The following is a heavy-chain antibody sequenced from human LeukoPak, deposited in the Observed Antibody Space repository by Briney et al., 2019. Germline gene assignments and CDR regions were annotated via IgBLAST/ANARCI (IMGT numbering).Heavy chain of an antibody. V-gene: IGHV4-59*01. CDR2: IYFSCTT. CDR3: ARGGGVHDYVFDY. Sequence: SETLSLTCTVSGGSTSTYYWNWIRQPPGKGLEWIGYIYFSCTTKYNPSLKSRVTISVDTSENHFSLRLRSVTAADTAVYYCARGGGVHDYVFDYWGQGTLVTVSS. CDR1: GGSTSTYY. D-gene: IGHD4-17*01. J-gene: IGHJ4*02.